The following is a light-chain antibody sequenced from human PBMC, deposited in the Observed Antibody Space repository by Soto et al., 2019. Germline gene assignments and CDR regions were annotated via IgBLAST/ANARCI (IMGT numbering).Light chain of an antibody. V-gene: IGLV1-47*01. CDR1: SSNIGTNY. CDR2: RNN. Sequence: QSVLTQPPSASGTPGQRVTISCSGSSSNIGTNYVYWYQHLPGTAPKLLIYRNNQRPSGIPDRFSGSKSGTSASLAISGLRSEDEADYYCSSFANSDTYVIFGGGTKLTVL. J-gene: IGLJ2*01. CDR3: SSFANSDTYVI.